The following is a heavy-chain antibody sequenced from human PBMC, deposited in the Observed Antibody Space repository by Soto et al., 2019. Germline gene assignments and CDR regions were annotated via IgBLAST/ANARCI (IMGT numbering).Heavy chain of an antibody. Sequence: EVQLAESGGGLVQPGGSLRLSCAASGFTFSNYWMHWVRQAPGKGLVWVSRINTDGSSTTYADSVQGRFTISRDNAXXTLSLQMNSLRAEDTAVYYCARGWPQSASGSHLAYWGQGTLVTVSS. V-gene: IGHV3-74*01. CDR2: INTDGSST. CDR1: GFTFSNYW. CDR3: ARGWPQSASGSHLAY. J-gene: IGHJ4*02. D-gene: IGHD3-10*01.